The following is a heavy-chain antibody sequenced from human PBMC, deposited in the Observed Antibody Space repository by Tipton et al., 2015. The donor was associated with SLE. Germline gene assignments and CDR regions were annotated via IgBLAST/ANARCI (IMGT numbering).Heavy chain of an antibody. J-gene: IGHJ4*02. CDR3: ARALSSGWYYY. D-gene: IGHD6-19*01. Sequence: TLSLTCTVSGYSISSGYYWGWIRQPPGKGLEWIGSMSQSGSTNYNPSLKSRVTISVDTSKNQFSLKLSSVTAADTAVYYCARALSSGWYYYWGQGTLVTVSS. CDR1: GYSISSGYY. CDR2: MSQSGST. V-gene: IGHV4-38-2*02.